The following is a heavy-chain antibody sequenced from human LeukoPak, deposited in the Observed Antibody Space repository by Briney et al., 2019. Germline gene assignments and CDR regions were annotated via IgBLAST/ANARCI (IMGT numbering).Heavy chain of an antibody. V-gene: IGHV4-34*01. CDR2: SIT. Sequence: SETLSSPALSMVGPSVVTTGAGSASPQGRGWSGLGKSITNYNPSLKSRVTISVDTSKNQFSLKLSSVTAADTAVYYCARVRVVRGAHLVLYYGMDVWGKGTTVTVSP. CDR3: ARVRVVRGAHLVLYYGMDV. J-gene: IGHJ6*04. D-gene: IGHD3-10*01. CDR1: VGPSVVTT.